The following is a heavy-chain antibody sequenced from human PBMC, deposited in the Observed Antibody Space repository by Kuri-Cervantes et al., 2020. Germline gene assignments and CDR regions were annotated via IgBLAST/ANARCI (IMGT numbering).Heavy chain of an antibody. CDR1: GGTFSSYA. Sequence: SVKVSCKASGGTFSSYAISWVRQAPGQGLEWMGGIIPIFGTANYAQKFQGRVTITADKSTSTAYKELSSLRSEDTAVYYCASSGKYYFDYWGQGTLVTVSS. J-gene: IGHJ4*02. V-gene: IGHV1-69*06. CDR3: ASSGKYYFDY. D-gene: IGHD5-12*01. CDR2: IIPIFGTA.